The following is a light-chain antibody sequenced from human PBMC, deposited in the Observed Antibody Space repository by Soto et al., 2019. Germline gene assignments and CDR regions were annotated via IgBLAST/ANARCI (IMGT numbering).Light chain of an antibody. CDR1: QDISNY. J-gene: IGKJ1*01. Sequence: DIQMTQSPSSLSASVGDRVTITCRASQDISNYLAWYQQKPGKVPKLLIYAAFTLHSGVPSRFSGSGSGTDFTPTISGLQPEDVANYYCQNYNGAPWTFGQGTKVEIE. CDR2: AAF. CDR3: QNYNGAPWT. V-gene: IGKV1-27*01.